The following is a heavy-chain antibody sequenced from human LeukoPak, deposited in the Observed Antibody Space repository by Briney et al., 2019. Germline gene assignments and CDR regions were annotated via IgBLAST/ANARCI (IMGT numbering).Heavy chain of an antibody. CDR1: GFTFSKYE. CDR3: ASTLGYCSSTSCQSDY. V-gene: IGHV3-48*03. J-gene: IGHJ4*02. Sequence: GGSLRLSCAASGFTFSKYEMNWVRQAPGKGLEWISYISDSSSPIYYADSVKGRFTISRDNAKNSLYLQMNSLRAEDTAVYYCASTLGYCSSTSCQSDYWGRGTLVTVSS. D-gene: IGHD2-2*01. CDR2: ISDSSSPI.